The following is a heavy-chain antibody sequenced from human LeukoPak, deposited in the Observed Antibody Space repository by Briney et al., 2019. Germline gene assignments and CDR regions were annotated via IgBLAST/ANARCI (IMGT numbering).Heavy chain of an antibody. J-gene: IGHJ2*01. V-gene: IGHV3-30*02. CDR2: IRYDGSNN. CDR1: GFTFSSYG. Sequence: PGGSLRLSCAASGFTFSSYGMHWVRQAPGKGLEWVAFIRYDGSNNYYADSVEGRFTISRDNSKNTLYLQMNSLRAEDTAVYYCAKGSLGYCSSTSCYTYWYFDLWGRGTLVTVSS. CDR3: AKGSLGYCSSTSCYTYWYFDL. D-gene: IGHD2-2*01.